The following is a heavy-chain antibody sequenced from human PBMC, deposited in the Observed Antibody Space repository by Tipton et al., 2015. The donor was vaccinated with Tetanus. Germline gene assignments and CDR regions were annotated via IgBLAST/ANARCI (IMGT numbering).Heavy chain of an antibody. V-gene: IGHV3-20*04. J-gene: IGHJ2*01. CDR2: INWNGGTT. D-gene: IGHD6-19*01. Sequence: SLRLSCAASGSTFVDYAMSWVRQAPGKGLKWVSGINWNGGTTGYGDSVKGRFTISRDNAKNSLYLQMDSLRAGDTALYYCVKEERSGWVNWYFDLWGRGTLVTVSS. CDR3: VKEERSGWVNWYFDL. CDR1: GSTFVDYA.